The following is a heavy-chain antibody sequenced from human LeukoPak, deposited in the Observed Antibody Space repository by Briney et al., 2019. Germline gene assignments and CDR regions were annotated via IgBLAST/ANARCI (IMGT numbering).Heavy chain of an antibody. CDR2: IYYNGNT. V-gene: IGHV4-30-4*01. D-gene: IGHD3-10*01. Sequence: QTLSLTCTVSGGSMKSPDYYWSWIRQPPGKGLEWIGNIYYNGNTYYNPSLKSRVSIFVDTSKNQFSLKLSSVTAADTAVYFCARTGYYYGSGRPTWFDPWGQGTLVTVSS. CDR1: GGSMKSPDYY. J-gene: IGHJ5*02. CDR3: ARTGYYYGSGRPTWFDP.